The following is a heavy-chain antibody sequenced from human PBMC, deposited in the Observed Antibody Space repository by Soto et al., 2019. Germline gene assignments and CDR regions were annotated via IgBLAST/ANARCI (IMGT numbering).Heavy chain of an antibody. CDR1: GGSISSSSYY. CDR3: VTDSNSRAVGLHLFDY. V-gene: IGHV4-39*07. D-gene: IGHD1-26*01. J-gene: IGHJ4*02. CDR2: IYYSGST. Sequence: SETLSLTCTVSGGSISSSSYYWGWIRHPPGKGLEWIGSIYYSGSTYSNPSLEGRVSLSVGTSRNHFSLSLRSVTAADTAVYYCVTDSNSRAVGLHLFDYWGQGTLVTVSS.